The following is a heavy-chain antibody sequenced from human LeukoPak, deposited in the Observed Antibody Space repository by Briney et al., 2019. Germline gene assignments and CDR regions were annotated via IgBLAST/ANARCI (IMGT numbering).Heavy chain of an antibody. Sequence: SETLSLTCAVYGGSIRSYYWSWIRQPPGKGLEWIGYIYYSGSTTYNPSLDSRVTISVDTSKSQFSLKLNSVTAADTAVYYCARVGSGWSGYFDFWGQGALVTVSS. CDR1: GGSIRSYY. V-gene: IGHV4-59*01. D-gene: IGHD3-3*01. J-gene: IGHJ4*02. CDR2: IYYSGST. CDR3: ARVGSGWSGYFDF.